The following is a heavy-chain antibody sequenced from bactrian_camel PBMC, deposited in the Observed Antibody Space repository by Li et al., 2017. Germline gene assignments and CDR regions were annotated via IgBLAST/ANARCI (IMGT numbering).Heavy chain of an antibody. J-gene: IGHJ4*01. D-gene: IGHD3*01. CDR3: AADHNRGCMGWPTVEYDI. CDR2: TGPSNT. V-gene: IGHV3S53*01. Sequence: HVQLVESGGGSVQPGGSLRLSCATSGYRVVSGCMGYFRQTPGKEREVVAATGPSNTWYSDSVKGRFTITQDNGKNTVYLQMNNPKPEDTAMYYCAADHNRGCMGWPTVEYDITGQGTQVTVS. CDR1: GYRVVSGC.